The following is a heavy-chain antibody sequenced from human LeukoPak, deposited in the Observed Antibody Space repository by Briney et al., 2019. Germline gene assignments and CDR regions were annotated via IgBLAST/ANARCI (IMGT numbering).Heavy chain of an antibody. Sequence: ASVKVSCKASGYTFTGYYMHWVRQAPGQGLEWMGSINPNSGGSNYAQKFQGRVTMTRDTSISTAYMELSRLRSDDTAVYYCASWDVTGDRYYFDYWGQGTLVTVSS. CDR3: ASWDVTGDRYYFDY. J-gene: IGHJ4*02. V-gene: IGHV1-2*02. D-gene: IGHD7-27*01. CDR1: GYTFTGYY. CDR2: INPNSGGS.